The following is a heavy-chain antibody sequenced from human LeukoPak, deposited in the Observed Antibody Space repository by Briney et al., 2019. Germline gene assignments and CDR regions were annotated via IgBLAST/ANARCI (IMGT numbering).Heavy chain of an antibody. D-gene: IGHD5-18*01. V-gene: IGHV4-34*01. Sequence: PSETLSLTCAVYGGSFSGYYWSWIRQPPGKGLEWIGEINHSGSTNYNPSLKSRVTISVDTSKNQFSLKLSSVTAADTAVYYCARGPHKSGYSYGPALRFFDYWGQGTLVTVSS. J-gene: IGHJ4*02. CDR1: GGSFSGYY. CDR2: INHSGST. CDR3: ARGPHKSGYSYGPALRFFDY.